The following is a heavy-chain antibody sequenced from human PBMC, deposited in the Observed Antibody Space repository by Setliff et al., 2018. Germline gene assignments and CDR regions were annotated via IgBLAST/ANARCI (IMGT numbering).Heavy chain of an antibody. D-gene: IGHD1-26*01. Sequence: SVKVSCKISGETFRTYSINWVRHAPGQGLEWMGGIIPIFGAADYAQKCQGRVTITTDESASTSYMELISLRSDDTAVYYCARDQSPHYYHPASGDAFDSWGQGTLVTVSS. J-gene: IGHJ3*01. V-gene: IGHV1-69*05. CDR3: ARDQSPHYYHPASGDAFDS. CDR1: GETFRTYS. CDR2: IIPIFGAA.